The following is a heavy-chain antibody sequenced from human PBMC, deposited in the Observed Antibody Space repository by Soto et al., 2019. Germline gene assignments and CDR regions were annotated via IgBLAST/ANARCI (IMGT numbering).Heavy chain of an antibody. CDR2: ISRSSSYI. V-gene: IGHV3-21*01. J-gene: IGHJ4*02. CDR1: GFAFSSYS. D-gene: IGHD3-9*01. Sequence: GGSLRLSCAASGFAFSSYSMNWVRQAPWKGLEWVSSISRSSSYIYYADSVKGRFTISRDNAKTSLYLQMNSLRAEDTAVYYCARDRAPWRYDILXGXDYWGQGT. CDR3: ARDRAPWRYDILXGXDY.